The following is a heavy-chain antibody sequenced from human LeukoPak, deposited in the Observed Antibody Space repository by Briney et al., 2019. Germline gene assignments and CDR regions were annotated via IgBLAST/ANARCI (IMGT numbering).Heavy chain of an antibody. CDR3: AKGSQWLLRGGAYFDS. CDR1: GFTFNNYA. J-gene: IGHJ4*02. D-gene: IGHD6-19*01. V-gene: IGHV3-23*01. CDR2: MSGVSGTT. Sequence: TGGSLRLSCEASGFTFNNYAMSWVRQAPGKGLEWVSAMSGVSGTTYYAASVRGRFTISRDNSKNILSLQMSSLRVEDTAIYYCAKGSQWLLRGGAYFDSWGQGTPVSVSS.